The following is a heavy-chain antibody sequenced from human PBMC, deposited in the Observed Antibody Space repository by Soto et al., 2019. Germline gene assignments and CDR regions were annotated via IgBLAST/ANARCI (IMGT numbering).Heavy chain of an antibody. V-gene: IGHV3-21*01. J-gene: IGHJ6*02. CDR1: GFTFTRYS. CDR2: ISSSSSYI. CDR3: ARDSSGGYCSSTSCSAYYYGMDV. D-gene: IGHD2-2*01. Sequence: GGSLRLSCAASGFTFTRYSMNWVRQAPGKGLEWVSSISSSSSYIYYADSVKGRFTISRDNAKNSLYLQMNSLRAEDTAVYYCARDSSGGYCSSTSCSAYYYGMDVWGQGTTVTVSS.